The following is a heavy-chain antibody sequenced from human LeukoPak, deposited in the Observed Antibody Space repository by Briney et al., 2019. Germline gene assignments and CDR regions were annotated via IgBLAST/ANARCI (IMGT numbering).Heavy chain of an antibody. J-gene: IGHJ5*01. CDR1: GFSFSSYA. CDR3: AKGSRIAARPTIWFDS. CDR2: SGHSDGTT. Sequence: GGSLRLSCAASGFSFSSYAMNWVRQAPGEGLEWVSSGHSDGTTYYADSVKGRFTISRDNSKNTLSLQMNSLRAEDTAVYYCAKGSRIAARPTIWFDSWGQGTPVTVSS. V-gene: IGHV3-23*01. D-gene: IGHD6-6*01.